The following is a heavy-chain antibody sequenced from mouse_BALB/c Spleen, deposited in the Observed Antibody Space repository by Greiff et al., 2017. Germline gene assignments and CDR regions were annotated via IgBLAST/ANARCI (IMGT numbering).Heavy chain of an antibody. D-gene: IGHD2-14*01. J-gene: IGHJ4*01. V-gene: IGHV2-9*02. CDR1: GFSLTSYG. CDR3: ASYYRYDGGSYYYAMDY. Sequence: QVQLKESGPGLVAPSQSLSITCTVSGFSLTSYGVHWVRQPPGKGLEWLGVIWAGGSTNYNSALMSRLSISKDNSKSQVFLKMNSLQTDDTAMYYCASYYRYDGGSYYYAMDYWGQGTSVTVSS. CDR2: IWAGGST.